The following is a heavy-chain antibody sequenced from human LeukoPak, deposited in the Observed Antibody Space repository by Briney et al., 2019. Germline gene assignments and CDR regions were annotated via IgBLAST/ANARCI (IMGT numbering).Heavy chain of an antibody. J-gene: IGHJ4*02. CDR2: ISGSSRYI. V-gene: IGHV3-21*01. CDR1: GFTFSGYS. Sequence: GGSLRLSCVASGFTFSGYSVNWLRQAPGKGLEWVSTISGSSRYIYFADSVRGRFTISRDNAKNSLYLQMSNLRAEGTAVYYCARRLNNGDYGSDCWGQGTLVTVSS. D-gene: IGHD4-17*01. CDR3: ARRLNNGDYGSDC.